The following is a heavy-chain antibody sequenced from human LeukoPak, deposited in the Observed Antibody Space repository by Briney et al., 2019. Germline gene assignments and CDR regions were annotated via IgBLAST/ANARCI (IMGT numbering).Heavy chain of an antibody. J-gene: IGHJ5*02. Sequence: PSETLSLTCTVSGGSISGSSYYWGWIRQPPGKGLEWIGSIYYSGSTYYNPSLKSRVTISVDTSKNQFSLKLSSVTAADTAVYYCAMPRGSSGWYPSIDPWGQGTLVTVSS. CDR2: IYYSGST. CDR1: GGSISGSSYY. V-gene: IGHV4-39*01. D-gene: IGHD6-19*01. CDR3: AMPRGSSGWYPSIDP.